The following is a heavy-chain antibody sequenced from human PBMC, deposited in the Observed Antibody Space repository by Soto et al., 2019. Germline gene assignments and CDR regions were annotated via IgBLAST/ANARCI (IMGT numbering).Heavy chain of an antibody. V-gene: IGHV3-30-3*01. D-gene: IGHD3-16*02. CDR3: ARGTRGGRLRLGELSSGTKLFDY. J-gene: IGHJ4*02. CDR2: ISYDGSNK. Sequence: QVQLVESGGGVVQPGRSLRLSCAASGFTFSSYAMHWVRQAPGKGLEWVAVISYDGSNKYYADSVKGRFTISRDNSKNTLYLQMNSLRAEDTAVYYCARGTRGGRLRLGELSSGTKLFDYWGQGTLVTVSS. CDR1: GFTFSSYA.